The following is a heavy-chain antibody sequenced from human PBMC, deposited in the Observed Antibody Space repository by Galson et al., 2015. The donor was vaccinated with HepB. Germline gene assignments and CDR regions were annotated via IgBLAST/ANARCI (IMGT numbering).Heavy chain of an antibody. CDR3: ASPFGRSVDIVATTKSSAEYFQH. Sequence: SVKVSCKASGGTFSSYTISWVRQAPGQGLEWMGRIIPILGIANYAQKFQGRVTITADKSTSTAYMELSSLRSEDTAVYYCASPFGRSVDIVATTKSSAEYFQHWGQGTLVTVSS. D-gene: IGHD5-12*01. V-gene: IGHV1-69*02. J-gene: IGHJ1*01. CDR2: IIPILGIA. CDR1: GGTFSSYT.